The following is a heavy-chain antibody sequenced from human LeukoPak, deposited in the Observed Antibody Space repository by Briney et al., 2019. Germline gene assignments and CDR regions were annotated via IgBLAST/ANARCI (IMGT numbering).Heavy chain of an antibody. D-gene: IGHD2-2*01. CDR3: ARTVVVPAAIPDYYMDV. J-gene: IGHJ6*03. CDR2: IYYSGST. CDR1: GGSISSYY. V-gene: IGHV4-59*01. Sequence: SETLSLTCTVSGGSISSYYWSWIRQPPGKRLEWIGYIYYSGSTNYNPSLKSRVTISVDTSKNQFSLKLSSVTAADTAVYYCARTVVVPAAIPDYYMDVWGKGTTVTISS.